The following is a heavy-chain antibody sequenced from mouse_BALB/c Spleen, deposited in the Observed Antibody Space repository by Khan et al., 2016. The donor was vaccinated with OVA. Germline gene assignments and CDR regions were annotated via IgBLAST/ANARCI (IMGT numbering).Heavy chain of an antibody. CDR2: IWRGGST. V-gene: IGHV2-2*02. CDR1: GFSFTTYG. Sequence: QVQLKESGPGLVQPSQSLSITCTVSGFSFTTYGVHWVRQSPGKGLEWLGVIWRGGSTDYNAAFLSRLSISKDNSKCQVFFKRNSLQANDTAIYYCARNDDNDEGFAYWGQGTLVTVSA. D-gene: IGHD2-4*01. J-gene: IGHJ3*01. CDR3: ARNDDNDEGFAY.